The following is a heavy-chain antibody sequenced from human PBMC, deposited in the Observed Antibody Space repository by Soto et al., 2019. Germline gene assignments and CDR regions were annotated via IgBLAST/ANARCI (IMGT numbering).Heavy chain of an antibody. CDR1: GFTFSSYA. Sequence: HPGGSLRLSCAVSGFTFSSYAMHWVRQAPGKGLEWVAVISYDGSNKYYAASVEGRFTISRDTSKNTLYLQMNSLRAEDTAVYYCARGSSSLTRFDYWGQGTLVTVSS. V-gene: IGHV3-30-3*01. CDR2: ISYDGSNK. D-gene: IGHD2-2*01. CDR3: ARGSSSLTRFDY. J-gene: IGHJ4*02.